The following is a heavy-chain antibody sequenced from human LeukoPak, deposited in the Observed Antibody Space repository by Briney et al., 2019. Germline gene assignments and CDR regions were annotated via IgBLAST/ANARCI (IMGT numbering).Heavy chain of an antibody. CDR2: IYYSGTT. CDR3: ARYGVPGHKWFDP. V-gene: IGHV4-59*01. CDR1: GGSISRYY. D-gene: IGHD4-17*01. J-gene: IGHJ5*02. Sequence: SETLSLTCTVSGGSISRYYWSWIRQPPGKGVEWIGYIYYSGTTYYNPSLKRRVTISVDTSKNQFSLDLSSVTPADTAIYYCARYGVPGHKWFDPWGQGTLVTVSS.